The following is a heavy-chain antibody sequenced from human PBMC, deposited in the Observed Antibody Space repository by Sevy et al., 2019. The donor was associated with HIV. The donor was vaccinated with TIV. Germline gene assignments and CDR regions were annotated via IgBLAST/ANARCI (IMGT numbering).Heavy chain of an antibody. CDR2: VSPSGGST. J-gene: IGHJ4*02. Sequence: ASVKVSCKASGYTFTSYYIHWVRQAPGQGLEWMGRVSPSGGSTTYAQKFQGRVTMTRDTSTSTVYMELSSLRSEDTAVYYCARVTGYEHHYFDYWGQGTLVTVSS. CDR3: ARVTGYEHHYFDY. V-gene: IGHV1-46*01. CDR1: GYTFTSYY. D-gene: IGHD3-3*02.